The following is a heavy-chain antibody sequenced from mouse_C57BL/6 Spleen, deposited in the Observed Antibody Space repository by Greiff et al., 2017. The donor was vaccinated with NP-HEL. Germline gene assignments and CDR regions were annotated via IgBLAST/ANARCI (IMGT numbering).Heavy chain of an antibody. CDR3: AREVVALYYFDY. CDR1: GFTFSSYA. CDR2: ISDGGSYT. Sequence: EVQLVESGGGLVKPGGSLKLSCAASGFTFSSYAMSWVRQTPEKRLEWVATISDGGSYTYYPDNVKGRFTISRDNAKNNLYLQMSHLKSEDTAMYYCAREVVALYYFDYWGQGTTLTVSS. D-gene: IGHD1-1*01. J-gene: IGHJ2*01. V-gene: IGHV5-4*01.